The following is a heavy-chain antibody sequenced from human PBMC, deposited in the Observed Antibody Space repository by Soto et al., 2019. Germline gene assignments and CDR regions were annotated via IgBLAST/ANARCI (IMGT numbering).Heavy chain of an antibody. J-gene: IGHJ5*02. CDR3: ARDEGDGSGSYGWFDP. CDR2: IWYDGSNK. D-gene: IGHD3-10*01. V-gene: IGHV3-33*01. Sequence: QVQLVESGGGVVQPGRSLRLSCAASGFTFSSYGMHWVRQAPGKGLEWVAVIWYDGSNKYYADSVKGRFTISRDNSKNTLYLQMNSLRAEDTAVYYCARDEGDGSGSYGWFDPWGQGTLVTVSS. CDR1: GFTFSSYG.